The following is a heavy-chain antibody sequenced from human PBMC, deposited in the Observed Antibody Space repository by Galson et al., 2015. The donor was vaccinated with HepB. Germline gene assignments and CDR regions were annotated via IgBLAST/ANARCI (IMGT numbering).Heavy chain of an antibody. V-gene: IGHV1-58*02. D-gene: IGHD3-22*01. CDR2: IVVGSGNT. Sequence: SVKVSCKASGFTFTSSAMQWVRQARGQRLEWIGWIVVGSGNTNYAQKFQERVTITRDMSTSTAYMELSSLRSEDTAVYYCAADPISYYYDSSGYRRPSNRFDPWGQGTLVTVSS. CDR1: GFTFTSSA. CDR3: AADPISYYYDSSGYRRPSNRFDP. J-gene: IGHJ5*02.